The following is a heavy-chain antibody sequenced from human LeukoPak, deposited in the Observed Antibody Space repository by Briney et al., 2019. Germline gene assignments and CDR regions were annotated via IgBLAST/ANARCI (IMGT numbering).Heavy chain of an antibody. CDR3: ARGYSAAAGIIPYFDY. CDR1: GGSISSYY. CDR2: IYYSGST. J-gene: IGHJ4*02. V-gene: IGHV4-59*01. Sequence: PSETLSLTCTVSGGSISSYYWSWIRQPPGKGLEWIGYIYYSGSTNYNPSLKSRVTISVDTSKNQFSLKLSSVTAADTAVYYCARGYSAAAGIIPYFDYWGQGTLVTVSS. D-gene: IGHD6-13*01.